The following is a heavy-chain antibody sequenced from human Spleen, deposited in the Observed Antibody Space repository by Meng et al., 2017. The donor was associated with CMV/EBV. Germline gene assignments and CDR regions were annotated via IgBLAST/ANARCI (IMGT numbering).Heavy chain of an antibody. CDR2: IHYSGST. V-gene: IGHV4-30-4*01. Sequence: SETLSLTCTVSGGSINIGDYYWSWIRQPPGRGLEWVGYIHYSGSTYYNPSLKSRVSMSVDTSKNHFSLKLSSVTAADTAVYYCARSGPGDFWTGYYVSAWGQGTLVTVSS. D-gene: IGHD3/OR15-3a*01. CDR3: ARSGPGDFWTGYYVSA. J-gene: IGHJ5*02. CDR1: GGSINIGDYY.